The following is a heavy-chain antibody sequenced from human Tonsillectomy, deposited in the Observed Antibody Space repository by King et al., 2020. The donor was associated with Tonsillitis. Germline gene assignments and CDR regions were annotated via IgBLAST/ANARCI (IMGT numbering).Heavy chain of an antibody. V-gene: IGHV3-23*04. CDR1: GFTFANYA. D-gene: IGHD2-2*02. CDR3: AKGRGASSTSCYNF. Sequence: VQLVESGGMLVQPGGSLRLSCAASGFTFANYAMSWVRQAPGKGLEWVSGISGSGDVIYSADSVKGRFTISRDNSNNTLNLQMNSLRAEDTAVYYCAKGRGASSTSCYNFWGQGTLVTVSS. J-gene: IGHJ4*02. CDR2: ISGSGDVI.